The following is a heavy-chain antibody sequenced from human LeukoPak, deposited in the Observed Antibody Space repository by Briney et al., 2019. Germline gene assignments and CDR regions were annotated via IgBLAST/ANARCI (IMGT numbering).Heavy chain of an antibody. CDR3: ARDSYGDYPYYFDY. D-gene: IGHD4-17*01. J-gene: IGHJ4*02. Sequence: GASVKVSCKASGYTFTSYGISWVRQAPGQGLEWMGWISAYNGNTNYAQKLQGRVTMTTDTSTSTAYMELRSLRSDDSAVYYCARDSYGDYPYYFDYWGQGTLVTVSS. CDR1: GYTFTSYG. V-gene: IGHV1-18*01. CDR2: ISAYNGNT.